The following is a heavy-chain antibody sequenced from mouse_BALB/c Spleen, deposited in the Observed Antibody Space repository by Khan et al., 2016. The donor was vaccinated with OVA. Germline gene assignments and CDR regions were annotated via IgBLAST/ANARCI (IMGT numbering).Heavy chain of an antibody. CDR1: GYTFTSYT. D-gene: IGHD2-5*01. Sequence: QVQLQQSGAELARPGASVKMSCTASGYTFTSYTIHWIKKRPGQGLEWIGYINPSNGNTNYNQKFKDKATLTTDTSSTTAYLQLSSLTSDDSAGYYWVRSGAYHSMDGWFADWGQGTLVTVSA. J-gene: IGHJ3*01. CDR2: INPSNGNT. V-gene: IGHV1-4*01. CDR3: VRSGAYHSMDGWFAD.